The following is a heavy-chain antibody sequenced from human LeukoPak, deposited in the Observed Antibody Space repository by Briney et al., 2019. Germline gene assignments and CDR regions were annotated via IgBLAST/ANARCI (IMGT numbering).Heavy chain of an antibody. CDR1: GFTFSSYS. J-gene: IGHJ4*02. CDR2: ISSSSYTI. D-gene: IGHD3-22*01. CDR3: ARDEHQYYSESSGRFDY. V-gene: IGHV3-48*01. Sequence: GGSLRLSCAASGFTFSSYSINWVRQAPGKGLEWVSYISSSSYTIYYADSVKGRFTISRDNAKNSLYLQMNSLRAEDTAVYYCARDEHQYYSESSGRFDYWGQGTLVTVSS.